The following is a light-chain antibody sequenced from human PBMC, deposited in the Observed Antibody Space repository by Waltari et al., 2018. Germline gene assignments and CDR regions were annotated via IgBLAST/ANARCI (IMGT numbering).Light chain of an antibody. J-gene: IGLJ2*01. V-gene: IGLV2-18*02. CDR1: SADIGAYSS. Sequence: QSALPHPPSMSGSPGQSLPISCTGTSADIGAYSSVPWYQQAPGTAPNRIIYAVTTRPAGVPDRFSASKSGNTASLTISGLQAEEEADYYCSSGTIDSTLVFGTGTKLTVL. CDR2: AVT. CDR3: SSGTIDSTLV.